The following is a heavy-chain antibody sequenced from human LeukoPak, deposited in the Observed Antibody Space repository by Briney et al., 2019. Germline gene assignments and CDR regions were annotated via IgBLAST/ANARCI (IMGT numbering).Heavy chain of an antibody. CDR3: ARCGVVEGAAADSHFDY. V-gene: IGHV4-59*08. CDR2: IYYSGST. J-gene: IGHJ4*02. CDR1: GGSISSYY. Sequence: PSETLSLTCTVSGGSISSYYWSWIRQPPGKGLEWIGYIYYSGSTNYNPSLKSRVTISVDTSKNQFSLKLSSVTAADTAVYYCARCGVVEGAAADSHFDYWGQGTLVTVSS. D-gene: IGHD6-13*01.